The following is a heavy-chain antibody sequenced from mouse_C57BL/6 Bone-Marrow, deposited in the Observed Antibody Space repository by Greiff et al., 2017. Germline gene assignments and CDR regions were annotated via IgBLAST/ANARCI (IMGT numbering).Heavy chain of an antibody. CDR1: GFTFSSYG. D-gene: IGHD2-12*01. V-gene: IGHV5-6*01. CDR2: ISSGGSYT. CDR3: ARGTTSGYYYAMDY. J-gene: IGHJ4*01. Sequence: EVQLVESGGDLVKPGGSLKLSCAASGFTFSSYGMSWVRQTPDKRLEWVATISSGGSYTYYPDSVKGRFTISRDNAKNTLYLQMSSLKSEDTAMYYCARGTTSGYYYAMDYWGQGTSVTVSS.